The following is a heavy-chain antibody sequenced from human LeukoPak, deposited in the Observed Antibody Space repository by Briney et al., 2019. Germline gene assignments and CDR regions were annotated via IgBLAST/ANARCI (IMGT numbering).Heavy chain of an antibody. J-gene: IGHJ5*02. CDR2: ITSSGYYT. D-gene: IGHD2-15*01. CDR3: ARVSKAANPTSDSPWFDP. CDR1: GFTVSSNY. Sequence: GGSLRLSCAASGFTVSSNYMSWVRQAPGKGLEWVSYITSSGYYTNYGDSVKGRFTMSRDNAKKSLYLQMDSLRAEDTAVYYCARVSKAANPTSDSPWFDPWGQGTLVTVSS. V-gene: IGHV3-11*05.